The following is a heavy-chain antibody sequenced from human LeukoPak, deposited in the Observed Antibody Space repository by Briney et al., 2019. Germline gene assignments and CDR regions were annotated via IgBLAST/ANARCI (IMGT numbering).Heavy chain of an antibody. J-gene: IGHJ4*02. CDR1: GFTFSSYT. CDR2: ISRSSSYI. Sequence: GGSLRLFCAASGFTFSSYTMNWVRQAPGKGLEWVSSISRSSSYIYYADSMKGRFPISRDNANNSLFLQMNRLRPEHTAVYYCARGGVSGRGNFDYWGQGTLVTVSS. V-gene: IGHV3-21*01. D-gene: IGHD3-10*01. CDR3: ARGGVSGRGNFDY.